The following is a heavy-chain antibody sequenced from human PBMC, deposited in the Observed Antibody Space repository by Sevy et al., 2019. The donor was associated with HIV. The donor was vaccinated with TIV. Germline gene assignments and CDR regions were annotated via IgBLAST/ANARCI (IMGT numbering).Heavy chain of an antibody. V-gene: IGHV3-48*01. Sequence: GGSLRLSCAASGFTFSSYSMNWVRQAPGKGLEWVSYISSSTIYYADSVKGRFTISRDNAKNSLYLQMNSLRAEDTAVYYCARDHRGIMITFGGVIAPDYWGQGTLVTVSS. J-gene: IGHJ4*02. CDR2: ISSSTI. D-gene: IGHD3-16*02. CDR1: GFTFSSYS. CDR3: ARDHRGIMITFGGVIAPDY.